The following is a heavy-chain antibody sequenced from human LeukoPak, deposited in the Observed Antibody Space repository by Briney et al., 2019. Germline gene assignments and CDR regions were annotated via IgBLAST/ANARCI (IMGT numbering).Heavy chain of an antibody. CDR2: ISAYNGNT. J-gene: IGHJ4*02. CDR1: GYTFTSDG. CDR3: ARGLRACCGRDCYPFDY. Sequence: ASMKVSCKASGYTFTSDGISWVRQAPGQGLEWMGWISAYNGNTNYAQKLQGRVTMTTDTSTSTAYMELRSLRSDDTAVYYCARGLRACCGRDCYPFDYWGQGTLVTVSS. D-gene: IGHD2-21*02. V-gene: IGHV1-18*01.